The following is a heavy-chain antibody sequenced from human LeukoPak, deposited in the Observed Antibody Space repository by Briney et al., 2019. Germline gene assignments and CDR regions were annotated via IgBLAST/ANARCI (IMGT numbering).Heavy chain of an antibody. Sequence: GGSLRLSCAASGFTFSSYSMNWVRQAPGKGLEWVSSISSSSYIYYADSVKGRFTISRDNAKNSLYLQMNSLRAEDTAVYYCARAVYGDGEGYWGQGTLVTVSS. CDR1: GFTFSSYS. D-gene: IGHD4-17*01. CDR2: ISSSSYI. CDR3: ARAVYGDGEGY. V-gene: IGHV3-21*01. J-gene: IGHJ4*02.